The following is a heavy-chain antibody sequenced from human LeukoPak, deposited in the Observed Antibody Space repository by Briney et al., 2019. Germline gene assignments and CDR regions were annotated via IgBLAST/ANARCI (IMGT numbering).Heavy chain of an antibody. D-gene: IGHD1-1*01. CDR3: ARGRYWTPI. Sequence: PGGSLRLSCAASGFTFSTYAMTWVRQAPGKGLEWVSAISGSGSNTYYADSVKGQFTMSRDNSKNTLYLQMNSLRAEDTAVYYCARGRYWTPIWGQGTMVTVSS. CDR1: GFTFSTYA. CDR2: ISGSGSNT. J-gene: IGHJ3*02. V-gene: IGHV3-23*01.